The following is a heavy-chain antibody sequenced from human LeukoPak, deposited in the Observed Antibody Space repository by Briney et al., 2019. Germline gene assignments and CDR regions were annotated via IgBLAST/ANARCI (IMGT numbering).Heavy chain of an antibody. CDR1: GGSISSYY. CDR3: ARGVYIAAAQYAH. CDR2: INYSGST. J-gene: IGHJ4*02. Sequence: SETLSLTCNVAGGSISSYYWSWIRQPPGKGLEWIGYINYSGSTNYNPSLKTRVTISVDTSKNQFSLKLSSVTAADTAVYYCARGVYIAAAQYAHWGQGTLVTVSS. V-gene: IGHV4-59*01. D-gene: IGHD6-13*01.